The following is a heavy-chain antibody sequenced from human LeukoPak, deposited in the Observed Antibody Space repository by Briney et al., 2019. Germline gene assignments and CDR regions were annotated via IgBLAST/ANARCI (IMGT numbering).Heavy chain of an antibody. CDR3: TTQLPGYYYYYMDV. Sequence: GGSLRLSCAASGFTFSNAWMSWVRQAPGKGLEWVGRIKSKTDGGTTDYAAPVKGRFTISRDDSKNTLYLQMNSLKTEDTAVYYCTTQLPGYYYYYMDVWGKGTTVTVSS. V-gene: IGHV3-15*01. D-gene: IGHD6-6*01. CDR1: GFTFSNAW. J-gene: IGHJ6*03. CDR2: IKSKTDGGTT.